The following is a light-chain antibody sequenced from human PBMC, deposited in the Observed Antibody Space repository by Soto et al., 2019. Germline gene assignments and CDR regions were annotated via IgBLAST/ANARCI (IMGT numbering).Light chain of an antibody. CDR2: AAS. CDR3: QQLNSYPLT. CDR1: QSISSY. Sequence: DIHMTQSPSSLSASLGDRGTITFRASQSISSYLNWYQQKPGKAPKLLIYAASTLQSGVPSRFSGSGSGTEFTLTISSLQPEDFATYSCQQLNSYPLTFGGGTRLEN. V-gene: IGKV1-9*01. J-gene: IGKJ5*01.